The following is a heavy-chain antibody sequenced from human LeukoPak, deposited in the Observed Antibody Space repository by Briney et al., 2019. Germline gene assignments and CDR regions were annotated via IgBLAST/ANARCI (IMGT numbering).Heavy chain of an antibody. V-gene: IGHV3-48*01. D-gene: IGHD3-10*01. CDR2: ISSGRSTI. J-gene: IGHJ4*02. CDR3: ARAAPSGSYWLDY. Sequence: GGSLRLSCAASGFTFSNYNMNWLRQAPGKGLEWASYISSGRSTIFYADSVKGRFTISRDNAKTSLYLQMNSLRAEDTAVYYCARAAPSGSYWLDYWGQGTLVTVSS. CDR1: GFTFSNYN.